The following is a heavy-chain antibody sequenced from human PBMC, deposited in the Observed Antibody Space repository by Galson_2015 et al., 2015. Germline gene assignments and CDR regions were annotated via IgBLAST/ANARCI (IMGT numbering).Heavy chain of an antibody. CDR3: ARDMYSDLSLDY. V-gene: IGHV3-7*01. CDR2: IKRDESEK. Sequence: QAPGKGLEWVANIKRDESEKYYVNSVKGRFTISRDNAKNSLYLQMNGLRAEDTAVYYCARDMYSDLSLDYWGQGTLVTVSS. J-gene: IGHJ4*02. D-gene: IGHD5-18*01.